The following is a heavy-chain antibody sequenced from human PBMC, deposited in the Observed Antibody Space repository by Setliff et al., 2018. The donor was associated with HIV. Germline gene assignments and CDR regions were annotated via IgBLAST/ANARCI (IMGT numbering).Heavy chain of an antibody. CDR1: GFTFSDYN. Sequence: GGSLRLSCAMSGFTFSDYNIYWVRQSPAKGLEWVALIWSDGSNKYYADSVKGRFTISRDNSKNTLYLQMNSLRAEDTAVYYCAKGPGYSSSWYYFNYWGQGTLVTVSS. CDR3: AKGPGYSSSWYYFNY. V-gene: IGHV3-33*06. CDR2: IWSDGSNK. J-gene: IGHJ4*02. D-gene: IGHD6-13*01.